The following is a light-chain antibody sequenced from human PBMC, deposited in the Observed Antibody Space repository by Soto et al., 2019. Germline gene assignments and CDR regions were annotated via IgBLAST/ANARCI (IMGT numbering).Light chain of an antibody. Sequence: DIQISQSPSTLSASVGDRVTITCRASQSISSWLAWYQQKPGKAPKLLIYDASSLESGVPSRFSGSGSGTDFTLTISSLQPEDFATYYCQHYNSYSEPFGQGTKVAIK. CDR1: QSISSW. CDR3: QHYNSYSEP. CDR2: DAS. V-gene: IGKV1-5*01. J-gene: IGKJ1*01.